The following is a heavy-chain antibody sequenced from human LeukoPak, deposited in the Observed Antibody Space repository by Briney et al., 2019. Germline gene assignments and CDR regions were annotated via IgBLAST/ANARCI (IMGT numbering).Heavy chain of an antibody. CDR2: INIDGSSG. Sequence: GGSLRLSCAASGFTFRSYWMHWVRQAPGKGLVWVSRINIDGSSGSYADSVEGRFTISRDNAKNTVYLQMNSLKTEDTAVYYCTRVKGYSSGPNDYWGQGTLVTVSS. V-gene: IGHV3-74*01. CDR3: TRVKGYSSGPNDY. D-gene: IGHD6-19*01. CDR1: GFTFRSYW. J-gene: IGHJ4*02.